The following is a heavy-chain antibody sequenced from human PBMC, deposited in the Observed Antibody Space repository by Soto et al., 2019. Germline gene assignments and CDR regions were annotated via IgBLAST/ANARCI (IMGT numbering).Heavy chain of an antibody. D-gene: IGHD3-10*01. CDR1: GFTFSSSG. J-gene: IGHJ6*02. CDR3: ATDRTVFLLFVDRGCEGMDV. V-gene: IGHV3-30*03. CDR2: ISYEGSNK. Sequence: QVQLVESGGGVAQPGRSLRLSCAASGFTFSSSGMHWVRQAPGKGLEWVAGISYEGSNKYYAVSVEGRFTISRDNYKNTLYLQMNSLSAEDTAVYYCATDRTVFLLFVDRGCEGMDVWGQGTTVTVSS.